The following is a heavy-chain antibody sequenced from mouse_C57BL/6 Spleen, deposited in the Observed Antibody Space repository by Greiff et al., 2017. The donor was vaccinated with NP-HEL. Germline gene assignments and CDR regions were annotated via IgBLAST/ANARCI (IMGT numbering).Heavy chain of an antibody. CDR1: GYSITSGYY. Sequence: VQLQQSGPGLVKPSQSLSLTCSVTGYSITSGYYWNWIRQFPGNKLEWMGYISYDGSNNYNPSLKNRISITRDTSKNQFFLKLNSVTTEDTATYYCARGSASYPFDVWGTGTTVTVSS. D-gene: IGHD6-1*01. V-gene: IGHV3-6*01. J-gene: IGHJ1*03. CDR3: ARGSASYPFDV. CDR2: ISYDGSN.